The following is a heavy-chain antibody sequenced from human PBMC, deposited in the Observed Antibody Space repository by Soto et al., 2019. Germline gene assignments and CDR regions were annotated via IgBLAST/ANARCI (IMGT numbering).Heavy chain of an antibody. Sequence: GESLKISCAASGFTFSSYAMSWVRQAPGKGLEWVSAISGSGGSTYYADSVKGRFTISRDNSKNTLYLQMNSLRAEDTAIYYCAKGRAYYDFWSGYHNGFDYWGQGTLVTVSS. CDR3: AKGRAYYDFWSGYHNGFDY. D-gene: IGHD3-3*01. J-gene: IGHJ4*02. CDR2: ISGSGGST. CDR1: GFTFSSYA. V-gene: IGHV3-23*01.